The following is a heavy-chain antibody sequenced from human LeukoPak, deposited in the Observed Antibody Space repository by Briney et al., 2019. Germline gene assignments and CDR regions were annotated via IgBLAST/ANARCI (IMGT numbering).Heavy chain of an antibody. D-gene: IGHD2-15*01. V-gene: IGHV3-7*01. Sequence: PGKSLRLSCVASGFTFDMYWMSWVRQAPGRGLEYVANIKPDGTGKFYVDSVKGRFTISRDNAKNSLFLQMNSLRVEDTAVYYCVRGGSDYWGPGTLVTVSS. CDR1: GFTFDMYW. CDR3: VRGGSDY. J-gene: IGHJ4*02. CDR2: IKPDGTGK.